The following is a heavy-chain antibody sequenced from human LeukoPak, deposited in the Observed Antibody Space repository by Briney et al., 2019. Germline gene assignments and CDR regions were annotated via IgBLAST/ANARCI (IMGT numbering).Heavy chain of an antibody. D-gene: IGHD3-10*01. Sequence: SETLSLTCTVSGGSVSRSPYYWGWIRQPPGKGLEWIGNIYYSGSTYYNPSLKSRVTISVDTSKNQFSLKVTSVTAADTAVYYCARHEGYYYGSGSYYNYYYYMDVWGKGTTVTISS. V-gene: IGHV4-39*01. CDR2: IYYSGST. J-gene: IGHJ6*03. CDR1: GGSVSRSPYY. CDR3: ARHEGYYYGSGSYYNYYYYMDV.